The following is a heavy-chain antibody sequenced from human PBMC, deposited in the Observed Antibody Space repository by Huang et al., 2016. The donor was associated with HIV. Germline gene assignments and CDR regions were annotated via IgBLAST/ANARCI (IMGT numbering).Heavy chain of an antibody. CDR1: GFTFIDFA. CDR2: SRGSGHST. D-gene: IGHD4-17*01. V-gene: IGHV3-23*01. Sequence: EVQLLESGGGLVQPGGSLRLSCAASGFTFIDFAMRWVRPAPGKGLEWVSASRGSGHSTDYADSVKGRFTISRDNSKNTLYLQMNKLRVEDTAVYFCAKDPSSPYGDSYFEQWGQGTLVTVSP. CDR3: AKDPSSPYGDSYFEQ. J-gene: IGHJ4*02.